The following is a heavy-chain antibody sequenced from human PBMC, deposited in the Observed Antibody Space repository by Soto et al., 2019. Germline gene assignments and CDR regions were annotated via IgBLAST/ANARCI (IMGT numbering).Heavy chain of an antibody. V-gene: IGHV1-18*01. CDR3: ARDHRGGNSGGRFDP. Sequence: QVQLLQSGSEVKKPGASVKVSCKASGYTFSSYGLTWVRQAPGQGLEWMGWISTYNGDTKYAQKHQGRVTMTTGTSTSTAYLEMRSLRSDDTAVYYCARDHRGGNSGGRFDPWGQGTLVTVSS. J-gene: IGHJ5*02. CDR1: GYTFSSYG. CDR2: ISTYNGDT. D-gene: IGHD2-21*02.